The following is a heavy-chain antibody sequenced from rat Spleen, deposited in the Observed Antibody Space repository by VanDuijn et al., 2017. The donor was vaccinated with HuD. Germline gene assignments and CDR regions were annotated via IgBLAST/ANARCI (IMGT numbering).Heavy chain of an antibody. J-gene: IGHJ1*01. Sequence: EVKLVESGGGLVQPGRSLKLSCATSGFTFDDYGMAWVRQAPTKGLEWVASISPRGVRTYYRDSVKGRFTISRDNAKNTVDMQLSSLRSEDTAMYFCARESGHTRYFDFWGPGTMVTVSS. CDR1: GFTFDDYG. CDR3: ARESGHTRYFDF. D-gene: IGHD1-9*01. CDR2: ISPRGVRT. V-gene: IGHV5S13*01.